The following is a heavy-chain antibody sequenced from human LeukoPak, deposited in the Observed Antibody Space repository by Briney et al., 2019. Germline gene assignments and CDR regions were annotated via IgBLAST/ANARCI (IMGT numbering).Heavy chain of an antibody. CDR1: GYTFSSYG. V-gene: IGHV1-18*01. CDR3: ARAESDCSGGSCSVGFGY. J-gene: IGHJ4*02. D-gene: IGHD2-15*01. Sequence: VASVKVSCKASGYTFSSYGISWVRQAPGQGLEWMGWISGYNGDTNYAQKFQGRVTMTTDTSTSTAYMELRSLRSDDTAVYYCARAESDCSGGSCSVGFGYWGQGTLVTVSS. CDR2: ISGYNGDT.